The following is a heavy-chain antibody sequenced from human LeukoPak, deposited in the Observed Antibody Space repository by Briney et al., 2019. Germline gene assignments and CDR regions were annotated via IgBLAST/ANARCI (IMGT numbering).Heavy chain of an antibody. Sequence: GGSLRVSCAASGFSFSKYNMNWVRQAPGKGLEWVSYISSSSGDIYYADSVKGRFTISRDNAKNSLYLQMNSLRADDTAVYYCARDMGVVPAAIGRPFDIWGQGTMVTVSS. CDR1: GFSFSKYN. CDR3: ARDMGVVPAAIGRPFDI. D-gene: IGHD2-2*02. V-gene: IGHV3-48*01. CDR2: ISSSSGDI. J-gene: IGHJ3*02.